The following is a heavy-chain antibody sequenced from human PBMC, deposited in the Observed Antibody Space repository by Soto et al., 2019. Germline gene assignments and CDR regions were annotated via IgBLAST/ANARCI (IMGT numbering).Heavy chain of an antibody. V-gene: IGHV4-4*07. Sequence: SGSLSLTCSVSGASISGFYWSWIRKSAGKGLEWIGRIYSTGTTDYNPSLKIRVMISVDTSKKQFSLKLRSVTAADTAVYYCVRDGTKTLRDWFDPWGQGISVTVSS. CDR2: IYSTGTT. CDR1: GASISGFY. CDR3: VRDGTKTLRDWFDP. J-gene: IGHJ5*02. D-gene: IGHD1-1*01.